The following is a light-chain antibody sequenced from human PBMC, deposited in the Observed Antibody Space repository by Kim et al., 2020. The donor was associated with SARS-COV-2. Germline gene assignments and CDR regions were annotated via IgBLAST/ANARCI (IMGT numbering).Light chain of an antibody. CDR3: QQFNSYPYT. J-gene: IGKJ2*01. CDR2: DAS. CDR1: QAISGS. V-gene: IGKV1-13*02. Sequence: AVQLTQSPSSLSASVGDSVTITCRASQAISGSLAWSQQKPGKAPKLLIYDASTLQSGVPSRFSGSGFGTDFTLTISSLQPEDFATYYCQQFNSYPYTFGQGTKLEI.